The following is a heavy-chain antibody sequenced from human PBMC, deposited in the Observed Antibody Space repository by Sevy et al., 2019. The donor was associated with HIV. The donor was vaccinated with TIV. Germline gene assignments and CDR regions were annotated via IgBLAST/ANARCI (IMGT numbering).Heavy chain of an antibody. D-gene: IGHD6-13*01. Sequence: GGSLRLSCAASGFTFSSYAMSWVRQAPGKGLEWVSVISGSGGSTYYADSVKGRFTISRDNSKNTLYLQMNSLRAEDTAVYYCATTTSYSSSWLEGYFDYWGQGTLVTVSS. CDR1: GFTFSSYA. CDR2: ISGSGGST. V-gene: IGHV3-23*01. CDR3: ATTTSYSSSWLEGYFDY. J-gene: IGHJ4*02.